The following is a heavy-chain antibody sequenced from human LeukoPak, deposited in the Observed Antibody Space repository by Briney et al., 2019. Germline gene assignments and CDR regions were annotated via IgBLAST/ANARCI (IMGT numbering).Heavy chain of an antibody. J-gene: IGHJ3*01. CDR3: ANPRDIDSWAFDV. V-gene: IGHV3-21*01. Sequence: GGSLRFYGAASAFTRSSISMNWHRQAPGRGLEWVSTISSSSTYIYYADSVKGRFTISRDNPKNTLNLQMISLRTEDTAVYYCANPRDIDSWAFDVWGQGTMVTVS. CDR1: AFTRSSIS. D-gene: IGHD2-15*01. CDR2: ISSSSTYI.